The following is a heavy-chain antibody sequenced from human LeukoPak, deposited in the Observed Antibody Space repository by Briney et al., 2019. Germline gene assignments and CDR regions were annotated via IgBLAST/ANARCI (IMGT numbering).Heavy chain of an antibody. CDR3: ARERSLSSGWYGFDY. CDR1: GYTFTSYY. V-gene: IGHV1-46*01. CDR2: VNPSGGST. J-gene: IGHJ4*02. D-gene: IGHD6-19*01. Sequence: ASVKVSCKASGYTFTSYYMRWVRQAPGQGLEWMGIVNPSGGSTSYAQKFQGRVTMTRDTSTSTVYMELSSLRSEDTAVYYCARERSLSSGWYGFDYWGQGTLVTVSS.